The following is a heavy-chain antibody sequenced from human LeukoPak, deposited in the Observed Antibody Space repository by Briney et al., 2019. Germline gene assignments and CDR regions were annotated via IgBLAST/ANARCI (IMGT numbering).Heavy chain of an antibody. CDR2: ISYDGSNK. D-gene: IGHD3-3*01. CDR3: ARASLYYDFWSGFGGWFDL. V-gene: IGHV3-30*03. J-gene: IGHJ5*02. CDR1: GFTFSSYG. Sequence: GGSLRLSCAASGFTFSSYGMHWVRQAPGKGLEWVAVISYDGSNKYYADSVKGRFTISRDNSKNTLYLQMNSLRAEDTAVYYCARASLYYDFWSGFGGWFDLWGQGTLVTVSS.